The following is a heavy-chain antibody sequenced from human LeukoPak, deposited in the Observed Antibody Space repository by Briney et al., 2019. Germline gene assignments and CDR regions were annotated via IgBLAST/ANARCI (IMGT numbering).Heavy chain of an antibody. J-gene: IGHJ6*02. CDR1: AYTFTSYG. V-gene: IGHV1-18*01. Sequence: ASVKVSCKASAYTFTSYGISWVRQAPGQGLEWLGWTSGYNGNTKYGQKLQGRVTMTTDTYTSTGYMELRSLRSDDTAVYYCARGLYCSSSNSCYDYGMDVWGQGTTVTVSS. CDR3: ARGLYCSSSNSCYDYGMDV. D-gene: IGHD2-2*01. CDR2: TSGYNGNT.